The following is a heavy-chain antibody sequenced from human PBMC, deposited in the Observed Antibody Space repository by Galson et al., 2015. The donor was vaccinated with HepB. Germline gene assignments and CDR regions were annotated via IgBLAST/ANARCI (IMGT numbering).Heavy chain of an antibody. CDR2: INHSGST. V-gene: IGHV4-34*01. J-gene: IGHJ4*02. Sequence: ETLSLTCAVYGGSFSGYYWSWIRQPPGKGLEWIGEINHSGSTNYNPSLKSRVTISVDTSKNQFSLKLSSVTAADTAVYYCARGSLRLDYWGQGTLVTVSS. CDR3: ARGSLRLDY. CDR1: GGSFSGYY.